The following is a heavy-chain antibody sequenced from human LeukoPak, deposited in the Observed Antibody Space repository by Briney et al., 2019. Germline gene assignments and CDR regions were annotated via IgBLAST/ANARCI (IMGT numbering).Heavy chain of an antibody. Sequence: GGSLRLSCVASGFTFSDYAISWVRQAPGKGLEWVSAISGSGGSTYYADSVKGRFTISRDNSKNTLYLQMNSLRAEDTAVYYCAKDRSRHYFDYWGQGTLVTVSS. CDR1: GFTFSDYA. J-gene: IGHJ4*02. CDR3: AKDRSRHYFDY. CDR2: ISGSGGST. V-gene: IGHV3-23*01.